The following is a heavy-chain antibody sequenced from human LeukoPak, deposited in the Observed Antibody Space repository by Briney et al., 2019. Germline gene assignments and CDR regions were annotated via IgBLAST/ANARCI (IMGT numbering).Heavy chain of an antibody. V-gene: IGHV1-69*05. D-gene: IGHD3-9*01. CDR3: ARGILTGYYSPTYYYYYYYMDV. CDR1: GGTFSSYA. CDR2: IIPIFGTA. Sequence: SVKVSCKASGGTFSSYAISWVRQAPGQGLEWMGGIIPIFGTANYAQKFQGRVTITTDESTSTAYMELSSLRSEDTAVYYCARGILTGYYSPTYYYYYYYMDVWGKGTTVTVSS. J-gene: IGHJ6*03.